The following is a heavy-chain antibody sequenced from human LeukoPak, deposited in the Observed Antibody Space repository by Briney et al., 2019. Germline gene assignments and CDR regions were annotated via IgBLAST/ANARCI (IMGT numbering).Heavy chain of an antibody. J-gene: IGHJ4*02. CDR2: IYYSGST. D-gene: IGHD1-1*01. Sequence: SETLSLTCTVSGGSSSSSSYYWGCIRQPPGKGLEWIGSIYYSGSTYYNPSLKSRVTISVDTSKNQFSLKLSSVTAADTAVYYCARRLPGGYFDYWGQGTLVTVSS. CDR3: ARRLPGGYFDY. V-gene: IGHV4-39*01. CDR1: GGSSSSSSYY.